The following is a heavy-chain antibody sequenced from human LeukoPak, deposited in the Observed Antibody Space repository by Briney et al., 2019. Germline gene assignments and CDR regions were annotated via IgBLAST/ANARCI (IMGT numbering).Heavy chain of an antibody. J-gene: IGHJ4*02. CDR2: IYSGGGT. V-gene: IGHV4-39*01. CDR3: ARHLSGSYSFDY. D-gene: IGHD1-26*01. Sequence: SETLSLTCTVSGGSVSSGRYYWSWIRQPPGKGLEWIGQIYSGGGTIYNPSLKSRVTFSLDTSKKQLSLKLTSVTAADTAVYYCARHLSGSYSFDYWGQGTLVTVSS. CDR1: GGSVSSGRYY.